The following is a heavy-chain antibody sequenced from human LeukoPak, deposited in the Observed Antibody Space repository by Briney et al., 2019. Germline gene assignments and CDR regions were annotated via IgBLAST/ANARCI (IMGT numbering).Heavy chain of an antibody. V-gene: IGHV3-30*14. CDR3: ARVSRVVSVLWWYDY. D-gene: IGHD2-21*01. J-gene: IGHJ4*02. CDR1: GFTFSTYA. Sequence: GGSLRLSCTASGFTFSTYAMHWVRQVPGKGLEWVAVISYDGSNKYYADSVKGRFTISRENAKNSLYLQMNSLRAGDTAVYYCARVSRVVSVLWWYDYWGQGTLVTVSS. CDR2: ISYDGSNK.